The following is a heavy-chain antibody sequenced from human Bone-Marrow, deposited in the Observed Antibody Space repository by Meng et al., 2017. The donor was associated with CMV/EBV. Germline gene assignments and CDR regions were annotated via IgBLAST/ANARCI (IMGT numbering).Heavy chain of an antibody. D-gene: IGHD2-21*01. J-gene: IGHJ4*02. CDR1: GYTFTSYC. Sequence: GYTFTSYCMHWVRQAPGQGLEWMGIINPSGGSTSYAQKFQGRVTMTRDTSTSTVYMELNSLRSEDTAVYYCARGGTIVVVIAPLDYWGQGTLVTVSS. CDR2: INPSGGST. V-gene: IGHV1-46*01. CDR3: ARGGTIVVVIAPLDY.